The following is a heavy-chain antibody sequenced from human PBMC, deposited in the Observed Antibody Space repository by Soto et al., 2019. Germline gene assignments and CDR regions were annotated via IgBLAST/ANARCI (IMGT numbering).Heavy chain of an antibody. J-gene: IGHJ6*02. CDR1: GYSFTSYW. Sequence: PGESLKISCKGSGYSFTSYWISWVRQMPGKGLEWMGRIDPSDSYTNYSPSFQGHVTISADKSISTAYLQWSSLKASDTAMYYCASRREIDAAGRGGMDVWGQGTTVTVSS. D-gene: IGHD6-13*01. CDR2: IDPSDSYT. V-gene: IGHV5-10-1*01. CDR3: ASRREIDAAGRGGMDV.